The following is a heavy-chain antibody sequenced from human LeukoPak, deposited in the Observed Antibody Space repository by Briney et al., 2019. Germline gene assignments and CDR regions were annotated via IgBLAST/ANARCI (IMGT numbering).Heavy chain of an antibody. V-gene: IGHV3-23*01. J-gene: IGHJ3*01. Sequence: GGSLRLSCVASRFIFKNHAMSWVRQAPGKGLEWVSATSGSGGTKFYADSVKGRFTISRDNSKDTLYLQMNSLRAEDTAIYYCAKFPSYDSSGHDGFDVWGQGTRVTVSS. CDR1: RFIFKNHA. CDR3: AKFPSYDSSGHDGFDV. D-gene: IGHD3-22*01. CDR2: TSGSGGTK.